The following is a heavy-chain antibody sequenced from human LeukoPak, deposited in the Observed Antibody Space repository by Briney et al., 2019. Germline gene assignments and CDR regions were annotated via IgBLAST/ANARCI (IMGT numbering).Heavy chain of an antibody. CDR3: AKARVYCSSTSCLFDY. CDR2: ISGSGGST. J-gene: IGHJ4*02. V-gene: IGHV3-23*01. CDR1: EFTFSSYA. D-gene: IGHD2-2*01. Sequence: GGSLRFSGAASEFTFSSYAISWVRQAPGKGLKWVSAISGSGGSTYYADSVKGRFTISRDNSKNTLYLQMNSLRAEDTAVYYCAKARVYCSSTSCLFDYWGQGTLVAVSS.